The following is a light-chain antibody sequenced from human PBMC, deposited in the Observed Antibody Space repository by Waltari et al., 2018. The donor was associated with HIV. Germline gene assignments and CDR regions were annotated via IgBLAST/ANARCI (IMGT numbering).Light chain of an antibody. Sequence: QSVLTQPPSVSGAPGQRVTISCPGRTSNIGPGYHVHWYQQLPGTAPKLLIYGNSNRPSGVPDRFSGSKSGTSASLAITGLQAEDEADYYCQSYDSSLSGVVFGGGTKLTVL. CDR2: GNS. V-gene: IGLV1-40*01. J-gene: IGLJ2*01. CDR1: TSNIGPGYH. CDR3: QSYDSSLSGVV.